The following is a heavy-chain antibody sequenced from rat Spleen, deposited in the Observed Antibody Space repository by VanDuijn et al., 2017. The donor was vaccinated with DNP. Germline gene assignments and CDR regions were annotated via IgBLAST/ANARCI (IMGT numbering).Heavy chain of an antibody. V-gene: IGHV5-31*01. CDR3: AKGPNYGGWSDYFDY. CDR2: ISNTGDST. D-gene: IGHD1-11*01. Sequence: EVKLVESGGGLVQPGRSLKLSCVVSGFIFSNYWMTWIRQAPGKGLEWVASISNTGDSTYYSDSVKGRFSISRDNAKSTLYLQMSKVGSEDTAIYYCAKGPNYGGWSDYFDYWGQGVMVTVSS. J-gene: IGHJ2*01. CDR1: GFIFSNYW.